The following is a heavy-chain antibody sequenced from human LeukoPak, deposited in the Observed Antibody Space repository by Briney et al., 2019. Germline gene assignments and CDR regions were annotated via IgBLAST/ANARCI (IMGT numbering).Heavy chain of an antibody. CDR3: TILAVASDFDY. V-gene: IGHV3-33*01. CDR2: IWYDGSDK. J-gene: IGHJ4*02. Sequence: GGSLRLSCAVSGFPFSTYGMHWVRQAPGKGLEWVGIIWYDGSDKYYGDSVKGRFTISRDNSKNTLYLQMNSLRAEDTAVYYCTILAVASDFDYRGQGTLVNVSS. D-gene: IGHD6-19*01. CDR1: GFPFSTYG.